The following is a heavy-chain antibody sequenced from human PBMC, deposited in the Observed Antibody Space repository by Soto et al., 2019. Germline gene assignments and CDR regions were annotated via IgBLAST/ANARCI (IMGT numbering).Heavy chain of an antibody. D-gene: IGHD2-15*01. Sequence: GGSLRLSCEVSGFTFSTYDMSWVRQAPGKGLEWVSAISANGDRTYYADSVKSRLTITKDTSKNQVVLTMTNMDPVDTATYYCAHRPGYCSGGSCYVKRTGGAFDIWGQGTMVTVSS. J-gene: IGHJ3*02. CDR1: GFTFSTYD. V-gene: IGHV3-23*01. CDR3: AHRPGYCSGGSCYVKRTGGAFDI. CDR2: ISANGDRT.